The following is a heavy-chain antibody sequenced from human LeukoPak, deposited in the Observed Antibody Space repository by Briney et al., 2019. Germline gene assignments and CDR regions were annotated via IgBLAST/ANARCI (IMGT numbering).Heavy chain of an antibody. D-gene: IGHD1-26*01. CDR2: IYTSGST. J-gene: IGHJ4*02. Sequence: PSETLSLTCAVYGGSFSGYYWSWIRQPAGKGLEWIGRIYTSGSTNYNPSLKSRVTMSVDTSKNQFSLKLSSVTAADTAVYYCASWTATNFDYWGQGTLVTVSS. V-gene: IGHV4-59*10. CDR3: ASWTATNFDY. CDR1: GGSFSGYY.